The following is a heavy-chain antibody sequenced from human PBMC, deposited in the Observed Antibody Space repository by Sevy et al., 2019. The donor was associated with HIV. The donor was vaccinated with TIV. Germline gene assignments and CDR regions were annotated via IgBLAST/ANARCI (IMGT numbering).Heavy chain of an antibody. Sequence: SETLSLTCTVSGGSIGSSSYYWGWIRQPPGKGLEWIGSIYYSGSTYYNPSLKSRVTISVDTSKNQFSLKLSSVTAADTAVYYCARQRPYYDFWSGYLVGAAHYYYGMDVWGQGTTVTVSS. CDR3: ARQRPYYDFWSGYLVGAAHYYYGMDV. CDR2: IYYSGST. V-gene: IGHV4-39*01. J-gene: IGHJ6*02. CDR1: GGSIGSSSYY. D-gene: IGHD3-3*01.